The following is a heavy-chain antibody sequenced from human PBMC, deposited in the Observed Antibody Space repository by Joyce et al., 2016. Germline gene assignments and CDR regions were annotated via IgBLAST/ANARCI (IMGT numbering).Heavy chain of an antibody. J-gene: IGHJ4*02. Sequence: QVQLVESGGGVVQPGRSLRISCAASGLTLRNYGVHWVRQDPGKGLEWVGVISYDGIYKYYADSVKGRFTISRDNSKNTVFLEMNSLRAEDTAVYYCAKILTATYSSGWFLDYWGQGTLVTVSS. CDR2: ISYDGIYK. D-gene: IGHD6-25*01. V-gene: IGHV3-30*18. CDR3: AKILTATYSSGWFLDY. CDR1: GLTLRNYG.